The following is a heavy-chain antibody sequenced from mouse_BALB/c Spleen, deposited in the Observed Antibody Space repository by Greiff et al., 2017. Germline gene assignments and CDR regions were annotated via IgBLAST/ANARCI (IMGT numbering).Heavy chain of an antibody. Sequence: EVQLQESGPGLVKPSQSLSLTCSVTGYSITSGYYWYWIRQFPGNKLEWMGYISYDGSNNYNPSLKNRISITRDTSKNQFFLKLNSVTTEDTATYYCARGYDYGYYFDYWGQGTTLTVSS. CDR2: ISYDGSN. D-gene: IGHD2-4*01. V-gene: IGHV3-6*02. CDR1: GYSITSGYY. J-gene: IGHJ2*01. CDR3: ARGYDYGYYFDY.